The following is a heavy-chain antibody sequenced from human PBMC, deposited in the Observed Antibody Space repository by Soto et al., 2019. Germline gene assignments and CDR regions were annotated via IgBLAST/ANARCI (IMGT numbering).Heavy chain of an antibody. CDR1: GYSFAGYW. D-gene: IGHD3-22*01. J-gene: IGHJ4*02. CDR3: ARQIYDSDTGPNFQYYFDS. Sequence: GESLKISCKGSGYSFAGYWITWVRQKPGKGLEWMGRIDPSDSQTYYSPSFRGHVTISVTKSITTVFLQWSSLRASDTAMYYCARQIYDSDTGPNFQYYFDSWGQGTRVTVSS. V-gene: IGHV5-10-1*01. CDR2: IDPSDSQT.